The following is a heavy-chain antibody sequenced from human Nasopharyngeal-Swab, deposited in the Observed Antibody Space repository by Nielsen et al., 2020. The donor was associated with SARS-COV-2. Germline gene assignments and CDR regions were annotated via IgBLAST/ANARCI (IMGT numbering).Heavy chain of an antibody. CDR1: GFTFSSYW. D-gene: IGHD1-1*01. J-gene: IGHJ5*02. V-gene: IGHV3-7*01. Sequence: GESLKISCAASGFTFSSYWMSWVRQAPGKGLEWVANIKQDGSEKYYVDSVKGRFTISRDNAKNSLYLQMNSLRAEDTAVYYCARDRGLERPYNWFDPWGQGTLVTVSS. CDR3: ARDRGLERPYNWFDP. CDR2: IKQDGSEK.